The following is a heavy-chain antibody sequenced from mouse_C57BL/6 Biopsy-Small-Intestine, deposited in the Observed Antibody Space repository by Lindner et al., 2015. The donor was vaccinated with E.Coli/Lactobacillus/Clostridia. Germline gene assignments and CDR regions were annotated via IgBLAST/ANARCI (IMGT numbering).Heavy chain of an antibody. CDR2: INTGNGNT. D-gene: IGHD1-1*02. CDR1: GYIFSSYA. Sequence: SVKVSCKASGYIFSSYAMHWVRQAPGQRLEWMGWINTGNGNTRYSQKFQGRVTISRDTSASTAYMELSRLRSEDTAVYYCARDYYDNYGEDYWGQGTQVTVSS. J-gene: IGHJ4*01. CDR3: ARDYYDNYGEDY. V-gene: IGHV1-66*01.